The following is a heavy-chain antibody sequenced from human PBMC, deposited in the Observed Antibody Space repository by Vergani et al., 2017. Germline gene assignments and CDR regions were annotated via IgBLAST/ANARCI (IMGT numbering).Heavy chain of an antibody. CDR2: IYYSGST. J-gene: IGHJ4*02. CDR1: GGSISSGGYY. CDR3: AREIARSGWYPEPLDY. Sequence: QVQLQESGPGLVKPSQTLSLTCTVSGGSISSGGYYWSWIRQHPGKGLEWIGYIYYSGSTYYNPSLKSRVTISVDTSKNQFSLKLSSVTAADTAVYYCAREIARSGWYPEPLDYWGQGTLVTVSS. D-gene: IGHD6-19*01. V-gene: IGHV4-31*03.